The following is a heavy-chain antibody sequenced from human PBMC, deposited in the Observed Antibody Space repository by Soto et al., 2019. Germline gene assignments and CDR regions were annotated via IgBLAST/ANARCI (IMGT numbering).Heavy chain of an antibody. CDR3: ARFYRYTFGPVGSYGMDV. D-gene: IGHD5-18*01. CDR1: GGSISTGSYY. Sequence: SETLSLTCTVSGGSISTGSYYRSWIRQHPVKGLEWIGCISYRGNTYYNPSLKSRLTISVDSSKNQFSLKLSSVTAADTAVFYCARFYRYTFGPVGSYGMDVWGQGTTVTVS. V-gene: IGHV4-31*03. J-gene: IGHJ6*02. CDR2: ISYRGNT.